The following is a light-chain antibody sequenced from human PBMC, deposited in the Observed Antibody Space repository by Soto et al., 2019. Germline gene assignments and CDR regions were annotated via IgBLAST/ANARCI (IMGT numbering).Light chain of an antibody. V-gene: IGLV2-23*01. CDR1: SSDVGSYDL. J-gene: IGLJ2*01. CDR3: CSYAGSSTVV. CDR2: EGS. Sequence: QSVLTQPASVSGSPGQSITISCTGTSSDVGSYDLVSWYQQHPGKPPQLMIYEGSKRPSGVSNRFSGSKSGNTASLTISGLQAEDEADYYCCSYAGSSTVVFGGGTKPTVL.